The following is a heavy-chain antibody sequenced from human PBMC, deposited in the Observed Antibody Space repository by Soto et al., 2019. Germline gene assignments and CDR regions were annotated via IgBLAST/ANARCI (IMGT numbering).Heavy chain of an antibody. Sequence: EVQLLESGGGLVQPGGSLRLSCAASGFTFSSYTMSWVRQGPGKGLEWVSGISSSGGSTVYADSVKGRFNISRDNFKNTLYLQMNSLRAEETAVYYCAKGWGDYWGQGTSVTVSS. V-gene: IGHV3-23*01. CDR3: AKGWGDY. CDR1: GFTFSSYT. D-gene: IGHD7-27*01. J-gene: IGHJ4*02. CDR2: ISSSGGST.